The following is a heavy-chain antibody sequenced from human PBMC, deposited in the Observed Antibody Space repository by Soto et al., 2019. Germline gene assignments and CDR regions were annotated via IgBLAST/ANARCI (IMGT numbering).Heavy chain of an antibody. CDR3: ARGTRYDSLYYFDY. CDR2: INPGGGST. J-gene: IGHJ4*02. V-gene: IGHV1-46*01. Sequence: ASVKVSCKASGNTFTINYIHWVRQAPGQGLEWMGIINPGGGSTNYAQKFQGRVTMTRDTSTSTIYMELCSLRSEDTAVYYCARGTRYDSLYYFDYWGQGTLVTVSS. CDR1: GNTFTINY. D-gene: IGHD2-2*01.